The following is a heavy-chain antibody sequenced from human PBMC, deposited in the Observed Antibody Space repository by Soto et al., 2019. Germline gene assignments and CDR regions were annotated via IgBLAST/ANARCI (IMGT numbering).Heavy chain of an antibody. CDR1: GGTFSSYA. CDR2: ILPLFGTV. D-gene: IGHD1-1*01. Sequence: QGQPVQSGAEVKKPGSSVKVSCKPSGGTFSSYAINWVRQAPGQGLEWMGQILPLFGTVNYAQKFQGRVTMAADRSPSTVYMDLSRPRSDDTAVYYCARGPDNVWIDYWGQGSLVTVSS. J-gene: IGHJ4*02. V-gene: IGHV1-69*06. CDR3: ARGPDNVWIDY.